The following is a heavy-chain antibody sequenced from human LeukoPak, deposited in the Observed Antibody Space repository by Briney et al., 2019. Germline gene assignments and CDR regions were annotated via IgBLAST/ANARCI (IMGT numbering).Heavy chain of an antibody. CDR1: GFRFSDYG. Sequence: GGSLRLSCAGFGFRFSDYGMHWVRQAPGKGLEWVAVVSYDGSNKYYSDSLRGQFTISRDNSKNTLYLQMNSLRVGDTAVYYCAKTPRDYTDFNWYFDLWGRGTLVSVSS. CDR3: AKTPRDYTDFNWYFDL. CDR2: VSYDGSNK. J-gene: IGHJ2*01. D-gene: IGHD3/OR15-3a*01. V-gene: IGHV3-30*18.